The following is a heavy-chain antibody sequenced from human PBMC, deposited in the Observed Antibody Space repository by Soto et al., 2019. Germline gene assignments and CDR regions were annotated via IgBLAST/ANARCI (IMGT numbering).Heavy chain of an antibody. J-gene: IGHJ6*02. CDR1: GYTFTSYY. CDR2: INPSGGST. D-gene: IGHD3-9*01. CDR3: ARGRKKIDRQYFYYYGMDV. Sequence: ASVKVSCKASGYTFTSYYMHWVRQAPGQGLEWMGIINPSGGSTSYAQKFQGRVTMTRDTSTSTVYMELSSLRSEDTAVYYCARGRKKIDRQYFYYYGMDVWGQGTTVTVSS. V-gene: IGHV1-46*01.